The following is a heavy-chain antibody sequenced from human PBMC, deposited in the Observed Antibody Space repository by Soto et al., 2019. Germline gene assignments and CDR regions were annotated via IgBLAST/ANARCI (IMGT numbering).Heavy chain of an antibody. D-gene: IGHD6-13*01. Sequence: PGGSLRLSCAASGFTFSSYAMHWVRQAPGKGLEYVSAISSNGGSTYYADSVKGRFTISRDNSKNTRYLQMGSLRAEDTAVYYCAGTQQSGAFDIWGRGTMVTVSS. V-gene: IGHV3-64*02. J-gene: IGHJ3*02. CDR1: GFTFSSYA. CDR3: AGTQQSGAFDI. CDR2: ISSNGGST.